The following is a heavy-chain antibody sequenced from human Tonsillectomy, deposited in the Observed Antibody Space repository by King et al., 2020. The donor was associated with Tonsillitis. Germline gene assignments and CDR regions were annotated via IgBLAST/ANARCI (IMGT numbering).Heavy chain of an antibody. CDR3: AKSTSSNTRWTWGLEP. V-gene: IGHV3-23*04. CDR1: GFTFSNSA. CDR2: ISGGGDST. D-gene: IGHD1-1*01. J-gene: IGHJ5*02. Sequence: VQLVESGGGLVQPGGSLRVSCAASGFTFSNSAMSWVRQAPGKGLEWVSAISGGGDSTLYAPSVKGRFTVSRDNSRNTLFLQLNNLRAEDTAEYFCAKSTSSNTRWTWGLEPWGQGTLVTVSS.